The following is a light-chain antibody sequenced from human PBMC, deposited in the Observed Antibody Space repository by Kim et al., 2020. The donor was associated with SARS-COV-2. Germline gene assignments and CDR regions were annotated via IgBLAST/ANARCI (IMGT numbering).Light chain of an antibody. CDR2: DAS. J-gene: IGKJ2*03. CDR3: QQRSNWPPYS. V-gene: IGKV3-11*01. Sequence: LSTGDRATLFCRASQSVSSYLAWYQQKPGQAHRLLIYDASNRATGIPARFSGSGSGTDFTLTISSLEPEDFAVYYCQQRSNWPPYSFGQGTKLEI. CDR1: QSVSSY.